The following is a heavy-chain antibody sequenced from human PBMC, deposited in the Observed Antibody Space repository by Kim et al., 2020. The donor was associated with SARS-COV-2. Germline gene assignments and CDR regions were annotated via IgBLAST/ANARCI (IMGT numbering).Heavy chain of an antibody. CDR3: AKDIRGGAAAGTGWFDP. CDR1: GFTFDDYA. V-gene: IGHV3-9*01. Sequence: GGSLRLSCAASGFTFDDYAMHWVRQAPGKCLLLVSGIIWYSGSICYSDSVKGRFTISRDNAKNSLYLQMNSLRAEDTALYYCAKDIRGGAAAGTGWFDPWGQGTLVTVSS. D-gene: IGHD6-13*01. J-gene: IGHJ5*02. CDR2: IIWYSGSI.